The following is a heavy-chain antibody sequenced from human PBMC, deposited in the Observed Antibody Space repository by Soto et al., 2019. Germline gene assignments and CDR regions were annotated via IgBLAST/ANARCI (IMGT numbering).Heavy chain of an antibody. CDR3: ARAPEKRPIDY. J-gene: IGHJ4*01. Sequence: GALRLYCAASGFTLSDYWMPWVRQVPGKGLLWVSRISVDGGDTTYADSVKGRFTISRGNAKNTLYLQMDNLRAEDTAIYYWARAPEKRPIDYWGRGSLVTVSS. CDR2: ISVDGGDT. V-gene: IGHV3-74*01. CDR1: GFTLSDYW.